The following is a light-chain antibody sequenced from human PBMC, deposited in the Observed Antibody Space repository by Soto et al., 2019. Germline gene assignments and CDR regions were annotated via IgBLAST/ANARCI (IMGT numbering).Light chain of an antibody. Sequence: QSALTQPASVSGSAGQSITISCTGTGSDVGGYNYVSWYQQYPGKAPKLMIYDVSNRPSGVSNRFSGSKSGNTAALIIFGLRAEDEADYYCCSYTSSSTYLFGTGTKLTVL. J-gene: IGLJ1*01. CDR2: DVS. V-gene: IGLV2-14*01. CDR1: GSDVGGYNY. CDR3: CSYTSSSTYL.